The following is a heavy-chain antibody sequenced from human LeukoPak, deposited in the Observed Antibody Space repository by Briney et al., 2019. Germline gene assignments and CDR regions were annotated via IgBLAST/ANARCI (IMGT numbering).Heavy chain of an antibody. CDR1: GYTFTSYD. D-gene: IGHD3-3*01. J-gene: IGHJ6*02. V-gene: IGHV1-8*01. CDR2: MNPNGGNT. CDR3: ASSGLYYDSWSGSTTVVGMDV. Sequence: GASVKVSCKASGYTFTSYDINWVRQATGQGLGWMGWMNPNGGNTGYAQKFQGRVTMTRNTSISTAYMELSSLRSEDTAVYYCASSGLYYDSWSGSTTVVGMDVWGQGTTVTVSS.